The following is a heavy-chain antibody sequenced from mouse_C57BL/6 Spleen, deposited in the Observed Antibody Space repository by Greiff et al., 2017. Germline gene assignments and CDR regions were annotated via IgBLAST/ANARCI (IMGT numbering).Heavy chain of an antibody. V-gene: IGHV5-6*01. Sequence: EVKLVESGGDLVKPGGSLKLSCAASGFTFSSYGMSWVRQTPDKRLEWVATISSGGSYTYYPDSVKGRFTISRDNAKNTLYLQMSSLKSEDTARYYCARHDSIPLDYWGQGTSVTVSS. CDR1: GFTFSSYG. CDR3: ARHDSIPLDY. J-gene: IGHJ4*01. CDR2: ISSGGSYT. D-gene: IGHD2-10*02.